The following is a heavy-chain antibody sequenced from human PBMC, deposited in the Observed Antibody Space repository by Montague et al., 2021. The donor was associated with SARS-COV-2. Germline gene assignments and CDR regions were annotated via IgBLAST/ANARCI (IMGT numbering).Heavy chain of an antibody. CDR1: GGSFGDDH. CDR3: ARGHLSVSMIVVVFTSASYYFDY. D-gene: IGHD3-22*01. CDR2: IKHSGST. V-gene: IGHV4-34*01. Sequence: SETLSLTCAVYGGSFGDDHWSWIRQPPGKGLEWIGDIKHSGSTNXNPSLKSRGTISVDTSKNQFSLKLTSVTAADTAVYFCARGHLSVSMIVVVFTSASYYFDYWGQGAQVTVSS. J-gene: IGHJ4*02.